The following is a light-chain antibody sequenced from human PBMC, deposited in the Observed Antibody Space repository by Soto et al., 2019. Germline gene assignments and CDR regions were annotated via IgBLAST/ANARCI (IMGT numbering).Light chain of an antibody. J-gene: IGKJ2*01. Sequence: DIRMTQSPSSLSASVGERVTITCRANEGISNYLNWYQQKPGRAPKLLIYDASTLETAVPSRFSGSGSGTHFTFPISSLQPEDVGTYYCQQYENLRLHTFGPGTKL. CDR3: QQYENLRLHT. CDR2: DAS. CDR1: EGISNY. V-gene: IGKV1-33*01.